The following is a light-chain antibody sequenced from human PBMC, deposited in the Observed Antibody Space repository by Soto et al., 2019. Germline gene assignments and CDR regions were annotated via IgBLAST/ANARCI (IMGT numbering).Light chain of an antibody. Sequence: DVVMTQSPLSLPVILGQAASISCKSSQSLVHSDGDTYFTLVQQRPGQSPRRLFHQVSNRDSGVPERFSGSGSGTDFTLTISRVEAEDFGVYYCMQGTHWPPTFGQGTKVDIK. V-gene: IGKV2-30*02. J-gene: IGKJ1*01. CDR3: MQGTHWPPT. CDR1: QSLVHSDGDTY. CDR2: QVS.